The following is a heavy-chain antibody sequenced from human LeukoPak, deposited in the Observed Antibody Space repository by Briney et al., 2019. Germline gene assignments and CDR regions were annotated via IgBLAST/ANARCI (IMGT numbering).Heavy chain of an antibody. CDR2: IYHSGST. Sequence: SETLSLTCTVSGYSISSGYYWGWIRQPPGKGLEWIGSIYHSGSTYYNPSLKSRVIISVDTSKNQFSLKLSSVTAADTAVYYCARDSTAGYFDYWGQGTLVTVSS. J-gene: IGHJ4*02. CDR1: GYSISSGYY. V-gene: IGHV4-38-2*02. CDR3: ARDSTAGYFDY. D-gene: IGHD6-13*01.